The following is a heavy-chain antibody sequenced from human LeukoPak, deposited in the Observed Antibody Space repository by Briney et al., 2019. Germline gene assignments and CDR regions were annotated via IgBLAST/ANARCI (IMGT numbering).Heavy chain of an antibody. CDR3: ARNPYDILTGYGYYFDY. J-gene: IGHJ4*02. Sequence: SVKVSCKASGGTFSSYAISWVRQAPGQGLEWMGRIIPIFGTANYAQKFQGRVTITTDESTSTAYMELSSLRSEDTAVYYCARNPYDILTGYGYYFDYWGQGTPVTVSS. CDR1: GGTFSSYA. CDR2: IIPIFGTA. V-gene: IGHV1-69*05. D-gene: IGHD3-9*01.